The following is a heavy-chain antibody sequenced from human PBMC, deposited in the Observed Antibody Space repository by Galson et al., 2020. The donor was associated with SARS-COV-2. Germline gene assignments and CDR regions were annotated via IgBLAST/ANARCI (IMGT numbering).Heavy chain of an antibody. D-gene: IGHD1-26*01. Sequence: SETLSLTCTVSGGSISDSTYYWGWIRQPPGKGLEWIGSIYYSGSTNYNPSLKSRITISVDTSKSQFSLRLSSVTAAETAVYYCARLNSGTYDAFDFWGRGTLVTVSS. CDR2: IYYSGST. CDR1: GGSISDSTYY. CDR3: ARLNSGTYDAFDF. J-gene: IGHJ4*02. V-gene: IGHV4-39*01.